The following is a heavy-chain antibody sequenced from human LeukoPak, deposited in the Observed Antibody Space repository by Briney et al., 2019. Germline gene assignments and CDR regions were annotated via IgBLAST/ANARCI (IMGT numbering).Heavy chain of an antibody. V-gene: IGHV3-66*01. Sequence: GGSLRLSCAASGFTVSSNYMSWVRQAPGKGLEWVSVIYSGGSTYYADSVKGRFTISRDNSKNTLYLQMNSLRAEDTAVYYCARGVNYYLTTDYWGQGTLVTVSS. CDR3: ARGVNYYLTTDY. J-gene: IGHJ4*02. CDR2: IYSGGST. D-gene: IGHD3-22*01. CDR1: GFTVSSNY.